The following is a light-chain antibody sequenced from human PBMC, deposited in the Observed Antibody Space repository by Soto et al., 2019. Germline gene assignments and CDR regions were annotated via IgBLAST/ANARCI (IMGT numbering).Light chain of an antibody. Sequence: VMTQSPVPPSVSLGPRATLSGTASQTVSSHIAWYQQKPGQAPRLRSSGVFVRATGIPARLSGSGSGTEFTLTISSLQSEDCATYSCQQGDIWPWTFGQVTKVDNK. CDR2: GVF. V-gene: IGKV3D-15*01. CDR1: QTVSSH. J-gene: IGKJ1*01. CDR3: QQGDIWPWT.